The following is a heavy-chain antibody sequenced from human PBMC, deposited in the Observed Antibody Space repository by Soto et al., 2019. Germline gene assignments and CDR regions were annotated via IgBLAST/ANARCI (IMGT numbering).Heavy chain of an antibody. Sequence: QVQLVESGGGVVQPGRSLRLSCAASGFTFSSYGMHWVRQAPGKGLEWVAVIWYDGSNKYYADSVKGRFTISRDNSKNTLYLQMNSLRAEDTAVYYCARDEGDYYDSLDAFDIWGQGTMVTVSS. CDR1: GFTFSSYG. J-gene: IGHJ3*02. CDR3: ARDEGDYYDSLDAFDI. D-gene: IGHD3-22*01. V-gene: IGHV3-33*01. CDR2: IWYDGSNK.